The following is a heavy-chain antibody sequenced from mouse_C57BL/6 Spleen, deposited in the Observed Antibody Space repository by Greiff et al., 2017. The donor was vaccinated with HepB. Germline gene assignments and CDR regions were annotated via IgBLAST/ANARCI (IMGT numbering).Heavy chain of an antibody. CDR2: IYPRSGNT. D-gene: IGHD2-4*01. CDR1: GYTFTSYG. CDR3: AREGGYYDYDLFAY. Sequence: QVHVKQSGAELARPGASVKLSCKASGYTFTSYGISWVKQRTGQGLEWIGEIYPRSGNTYYNEKFKGKATLTADKSSSTAYMELRSLTSEDSAVYFCAREGGYYDYDLFAYWGQGTLVTVSA. V-gene: IGHV1-81*01. J-gene: IGHJ3*01.